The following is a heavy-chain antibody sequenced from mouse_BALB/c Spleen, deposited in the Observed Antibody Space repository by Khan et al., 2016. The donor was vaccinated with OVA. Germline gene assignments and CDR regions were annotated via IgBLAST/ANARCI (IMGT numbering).Heavy chain of an antibody. D-gene: IGHD1-2*01. CDR3: GISYYGMAGFTY. CDR1: GLSLINYG. V-gene: IGHV2-3*01. Sequence: QVQLQQSGPGLVAPSQSLSITCTVSGLSLINYGVSWIRQPPGKGLEWLGVIWGDGTTNYHSTLKPRLSINKDNSKSQVFLQLTSLQTDDTATYFWGISYYGMAGFTYWGQGTLVTVSA. J-gene: IGHJ3*01. CDR2: IWGDGTT.